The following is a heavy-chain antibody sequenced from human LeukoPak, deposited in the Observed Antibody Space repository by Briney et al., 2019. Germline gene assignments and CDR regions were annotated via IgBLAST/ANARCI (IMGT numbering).Heavy chain of an antibody. CDR3: ARTPAGYSSSWYWFDP. CDR2: ISSSSSYI. CDR1: GFTFSSYA. Sequence: GGSLRLSCAASGFTFSSYAMSWVRQAPGKGLEWVSSISSSSSYIYYADSVKGRFTISRDNAKNSLYLQMNSLRAEDTAVYYCARTPAGYSSSWYWFDPWGQGTLVTVSS. D-gene: IGHD6-13*01. V-gene: IGHV3-21*01. J-gene: IGHJ5*02.